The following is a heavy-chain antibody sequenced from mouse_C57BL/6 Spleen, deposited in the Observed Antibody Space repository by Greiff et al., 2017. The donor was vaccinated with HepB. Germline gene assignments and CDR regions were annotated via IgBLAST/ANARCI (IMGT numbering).Heavy chain of an antibody. V-gene: IGHV1-50*01. CDR2: IDPSDSYT. J-gene: IGHJ2*01. CDR3: ARFGTTRDYFDY. CDR1: GYTFTSYW. Sequence: VQLQQPGAELVKPGASVKLSCKASGYTFTSYWMQWVKQRPGQGLEWIGEIDPSDSYTNYNQKFKGKATLTVDTSSSTAYMQLSSLTSEDSAVYYCARFGTTRDYFDYWGQGTTLTVSS. D-gene: IGHD2-12*01.